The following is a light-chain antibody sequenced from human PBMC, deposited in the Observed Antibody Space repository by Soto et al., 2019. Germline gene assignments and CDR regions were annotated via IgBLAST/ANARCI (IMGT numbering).Light chain of an antibody. V-gene: IGLV1-47*01. CDR1: TSNIGSNY. CDR3: ATWDDSLNGFYV. Sequence: ELTQPPSASGTPGQGVTISCSGSTSNIGSNYVYWYQQLPGTAPKLLIYRNNQRPSGVPDRFSGSKSGTSASLAISGLRSDDEADYFCATWDDSLNGFYVFGTGTKVTVL. CDR2: RNN. J-gene: IGLJ1*01.